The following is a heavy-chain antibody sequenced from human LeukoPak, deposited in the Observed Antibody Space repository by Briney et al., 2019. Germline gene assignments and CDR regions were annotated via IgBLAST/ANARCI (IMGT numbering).Heavy chain of an antibody. J-gene: IGHJ6*02. D-gene: IGHD3/OR15-3a*01. V-gene: IGHV3-21*01. CDR3: ARVAFGLYVMDV. Sequence: GGSLRLSCAASRFTFSTYSMNWVRHAPGKGLEWVSSISSDSNYIYYADSLKGRFTITRENAKNSLYLQMISLRAEDTAVYYCARVAFGLYVMDVWGQGTTVTVSS. CDR1: RFTFSTYS. CDR2: ISSDSNYI.